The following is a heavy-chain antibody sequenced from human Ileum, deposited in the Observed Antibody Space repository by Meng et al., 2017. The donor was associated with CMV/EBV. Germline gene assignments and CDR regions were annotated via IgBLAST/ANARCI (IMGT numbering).Heavy chain of an antibody. V-gene: IGHV4-59*01. Sequence: VQVRGWDHGLVKPTETLSLTGSVSGGSISSYYWSWIRQAPGKGLEWIGYVYSTGSTNYCPSLRSRVTISVDTSRNQFSLRLSSVTAADTAVYYCARTGRFGSYYFDYWGQGTLVTVSS. D-gene: IGHD3-10*01. J-gene: IGHJ4*02. CDR2: VYSTGST. CDR3: ARTGRFGSYYFDY. CDR1: GGSISSYY.